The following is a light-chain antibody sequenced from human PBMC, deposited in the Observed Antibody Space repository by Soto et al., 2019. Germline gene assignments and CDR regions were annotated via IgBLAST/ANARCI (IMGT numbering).Light chain of an antibody. J-gene: IGLJ1*01. CDR3: SSYTSSSIDYV. CDR2: EVS. Sequence: QSALTQPASVSGSPGQSITISCTGTSSDGGGYNYVSWYQQHPGKAPKLMIYEVSTRPSGVSNRFSGSKSGNTASLTISGLQAEDEADYYCSSYTSSSIDYVFGTGTKLTVL. CDR1: SSDGGGYNY. V-gene: IGLV2-14*01.